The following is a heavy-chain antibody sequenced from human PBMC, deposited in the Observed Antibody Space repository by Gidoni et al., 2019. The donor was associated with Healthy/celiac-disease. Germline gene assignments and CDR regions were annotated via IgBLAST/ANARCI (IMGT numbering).Heavy chain of an antibody. CDR2: IKSKTDGGKT. Sequence: EVHLVESGGGLVKPGWSLRLSCEASGFHFSNAGGNWVRQAPGNVLEWVGRIKSKTDGGKTDYAEPVKGGFTISRDDSKNTLYLQMNSLKTEDTAVYYCTTGGNFFWSGYPYYYYGMDVWGQGTTVTVSS. V-gene: IGHV3-15*07. D-gene: IGHD3-3*01. CDR1: GFHFSNAG. J-gene: IGHJ6*02. CDR3: TTGGNFFWSGYPYYYYGMDV.